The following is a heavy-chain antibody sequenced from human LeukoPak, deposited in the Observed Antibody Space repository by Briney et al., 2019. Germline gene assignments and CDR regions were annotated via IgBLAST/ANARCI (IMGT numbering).Heavy chain of an antibody. CDR2: ISGSGGST. CDR3: AKGGSIVVVLDDAFDI. Sequence: GGSLRLSCAASGFTFSSYGMSWVRQAPGKGLEWVSAISGSGGSTYYADSVKGRFTISRDNSKNTLYLQMNSLRAEDTAVYYCAKGGSIVVVLDDAFDIWGQGTMVTVSS. V-gene: IGHV3-23*01. CDR1: GFTFSSYG. D-gene: IGHD3-22*01. J-gene: IGHJ3*02.